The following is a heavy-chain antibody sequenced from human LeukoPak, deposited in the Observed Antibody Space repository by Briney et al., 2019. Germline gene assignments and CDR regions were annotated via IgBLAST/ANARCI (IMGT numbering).Heavy chain of an antibody. D-gene: IGHD3-22*01. J-gene: IGHJ4*02. V-gene: IGHV4-4*02. Sequence: PSETLSLTCAVSGGSISSSNWWSWVRQPPGKGLEWIGEIYHSGSTNYNPSLKSRVTISVDKSKNQFSLKLSSVTAADTAVYYCARVVGDYYDSSGYPYYFDYWGQGTLVTVSS. CDR3: ARVVGDYYDSSGYPYYFDY. CDR2: IYHSGST. CDR1: GGSISSSNW.